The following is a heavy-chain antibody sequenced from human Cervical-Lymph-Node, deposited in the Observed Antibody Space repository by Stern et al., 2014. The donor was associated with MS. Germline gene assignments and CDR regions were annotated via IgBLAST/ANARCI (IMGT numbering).Heavy chain of an antibody. CDR1: GGTFSNYA. J-gene: IGHJ6*02. CDR3: ASPLTATSVPFGYYGMDV. D-gene: IGHD4-17*01. V-gene: IGHV1-69*01. CDR2: IVPLFGKP. Sequence: VQLVQSGAEMKKPGSSVKVSCKASGGTFSNYATSWVRQAPGQGLEWMGGIVPLFGKPNYAQKFQGRVTITADESTSTAYMDLSSLRSEDTAVYYCASPLTATSVPFGYYGMDVWGQGTTVTVS.